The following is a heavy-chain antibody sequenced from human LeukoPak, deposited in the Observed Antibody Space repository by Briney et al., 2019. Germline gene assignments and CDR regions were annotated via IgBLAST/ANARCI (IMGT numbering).Heavy chain of an antibody. CDR1: GGTFSSYA. J-gene: IGHJ5*02. V-gene: IGHV1-69*04. CDR2: IIPILGIA. CDR3: ARRYLMDIEATNDVADWFDP. D-gene: IGHD5-12*01. Sequence: SVKVSCKASGGTFSSYAISWVRLAPGQGLEWMGRIIPILGIANYAQKFQGRVTITADKSTSTAYMELSSLRSEDTAVYYCARRYLMDIEATNDVADWFDPWGQGTLVTVSS.